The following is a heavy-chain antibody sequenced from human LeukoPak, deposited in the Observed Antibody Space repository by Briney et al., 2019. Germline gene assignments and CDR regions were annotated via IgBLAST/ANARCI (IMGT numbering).Heavy chain of an antibody. CDR2: LYHSGST. J-gene: IGHJ4*02. CDR3: ARDRGAGSFDY. Sequence: SSETLSLTCAVSVNSISSGYFWGWIRQPPGKGLEWIGSLYHSGSTHYNPSLKSRVTISGDTSKNQFSLNLNSVTAADTAVYYCARDRGAGSFDYWGQGTLVTVSS. CDR1: VNSISSGYF. D-gene: IGHD5-24*01. V-gene: IGHV4-38-2*02.